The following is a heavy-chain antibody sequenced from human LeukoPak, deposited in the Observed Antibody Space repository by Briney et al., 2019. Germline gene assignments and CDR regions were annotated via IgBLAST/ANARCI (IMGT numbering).Heavy chain of an antibody. CDR3: AKDRYSYGYLY. V-gene: IGHV3-23*01. Sequence: GGSLRLSCAASGFTFSSSAMNWVRQAPGKGLEWLSAISAGSDSTFYADSVKVRFTISRDNSKSTLYLQMNSLRAEDTAVYYCAKDRYSYGYLYWGQGTLVTVSS. CDR2: ISAGSDST. J-gene: IGHJ4*02. CDR1: GFTFSSSA. D-gene: IGHD5-18*01.